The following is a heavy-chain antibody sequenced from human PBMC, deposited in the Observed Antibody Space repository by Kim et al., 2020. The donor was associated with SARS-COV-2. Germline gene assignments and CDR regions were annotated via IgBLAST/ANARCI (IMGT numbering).Heavy chain of an antibody. Sequence: GGSLRLSCGGFGNAWRSWVRQAPGKGLEWVGRIRSKTDGGETEYAAPVKGRFTISREDSTNTVFLQMNSLKIEDRAVYYCADIVDPIGDGWGQGIMVTV. V-gene: IGHV3-15*01. CDR3: ADIVDPIGDG. D-gene: IGHD5-12*01. CDR1: GNAW. CDR2: IRSKTDGGET. J-gene: IGHJ4*02.